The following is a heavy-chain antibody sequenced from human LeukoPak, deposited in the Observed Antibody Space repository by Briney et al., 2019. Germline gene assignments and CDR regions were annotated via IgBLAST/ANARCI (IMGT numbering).Heavy chain of an antibody. CDR3: AKVLSSSWGYFDY. CDR1: GFIFSSYG. D-gene: IGHD6-13*01. CDR2: IRYDGGIK. V-gene: IGHV3-30*02. Sequence: GGSLRLSCAASGFIFSSYGMHWVRQAPGKGLEWVAFIRYDGGIKYYADSVKGRFTISRDNSKNTLYLQMNSLRAEDTAVYYCAKVLSSSWGYFDYWGQGTLDTVSS. J-gene: IGHJ4*02.